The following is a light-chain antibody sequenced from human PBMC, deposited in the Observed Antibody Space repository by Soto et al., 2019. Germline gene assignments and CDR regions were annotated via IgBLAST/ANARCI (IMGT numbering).Light chain of an antibody. V-gene: IGKV1-39*01. Sequence: DIPMTQSPSSLSASVGDRVTITCRASQSISSYLSWYQQKPGKAPNLLIYAASSLQSGVPSRFSGSGSGTDFTLTISSLQPEDFATYYCQQSYSTFPFGPGTKVDIK. J-gene: IGKJ3*01. CDR3: QQSYSTFP. CDR2: AAS. CDR1: QSISSY.